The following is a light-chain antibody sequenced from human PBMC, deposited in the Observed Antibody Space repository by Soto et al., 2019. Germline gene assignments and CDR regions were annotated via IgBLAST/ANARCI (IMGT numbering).Light chain of an antibody. V-gene: IGKV3-15*01. Sequence: EMVMTQSPATLSVSPGERVTLSCRASESVHSNLAWYQQKPSQGPSLLIYYASTRVTGVPGRFSGSGSGTEFTLTISSLQSEDFGVYYCQHYSNWPPTFGPGTKVEIK. CDR3: QHYSNWPPT. CDR2: YAS. J-gene: IGKJ3*01. CDR1: ESVHSN.